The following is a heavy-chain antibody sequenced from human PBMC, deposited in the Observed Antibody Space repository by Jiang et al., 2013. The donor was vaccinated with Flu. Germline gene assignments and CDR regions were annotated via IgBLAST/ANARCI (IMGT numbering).Heavy chain of an antibody. D-gene: IGHD2-15*01. CDR2: MNPNSGNT. CDR1: GYTFTSYD. V-gene: IGHV1-8*01. J-gene: IGHJ4*02. CDR3: ARGGGRLAPFDY. Sequence: SGAEVKKPGASVKVSCKASGYTFTSYDFNWVRQATGQGLEWMGWMNPNSGNTGYAQKFQGRVTITADRSGSTASMELSSLRSDDTAVYYCARGGGRLAPFDYWGQGTLVTVSS.